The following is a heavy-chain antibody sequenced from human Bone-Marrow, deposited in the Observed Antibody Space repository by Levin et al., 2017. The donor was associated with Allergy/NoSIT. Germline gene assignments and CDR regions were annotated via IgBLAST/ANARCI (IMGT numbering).Heavy chain of an antibody. CDR3: ARDGVVVGGLDP. CDR1: GYTXTKYT. J-gene: IGHJ5*02. D-gene: IGHD2-15*01. V-gene: IGHV7-4-1*02. CDR2: INTKTGDP. Sequence: ASVKVSCKASGYTXTKYTXNXXXXXXXXGLKWMGWINTKTGDPTYAQDFTGRFVFSLDTSVSTAYLQIRSLKAEDTAVYYCARDGVVVGGLDPWGQGTLVTVSS.